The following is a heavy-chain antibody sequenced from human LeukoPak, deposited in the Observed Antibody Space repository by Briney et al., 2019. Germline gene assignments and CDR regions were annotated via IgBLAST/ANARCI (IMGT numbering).Heavy chain of an antibody. Sequence: SETLSLTCAVYGESFSGYYWSWIRQPPGKGLEWIGEIDHSGSTNYNPSLKSRVTISVDTSKSQFSLKLSSVTAADTAVYYCARDPNSSSWFRKEGVPWFDPWGQGTLVTVSS. CDR1: GESFSGYY. V-gene: IGHV4-34*01. CDR3: ARDPNSSSWFRKEGVPWFDP. D-gene: IGHD6-13*01. J-gene: IGHJ5*02. CDR2: IDHSGST.